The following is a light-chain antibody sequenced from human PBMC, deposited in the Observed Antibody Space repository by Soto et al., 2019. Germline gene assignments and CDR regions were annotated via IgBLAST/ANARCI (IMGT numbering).Light chain of an antibody. V-gene: IGLV2-14*01. CDR1: SSDVGGYNY. J-gene: IGLJ2*01. CDR3: SSYPSSSPL. Sequence: QSALTQPASVSGSPGQSITISCTGTSSDVGGYNYVSWYQQHPGKAPKLMIYDVSNRPSGVSNRLSGSKSGNTASLTISGLQAEDEADYYCSSYPSSSPLFVGGTKLTVL. CDR2: DVS.